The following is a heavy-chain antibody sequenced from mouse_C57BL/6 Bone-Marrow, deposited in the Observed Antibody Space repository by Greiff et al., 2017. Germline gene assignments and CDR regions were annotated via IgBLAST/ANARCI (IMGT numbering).Heavy chain of an antibody. J-gene: IGHJ2*01. D-gene: IGHD2-12*01. CDR1: GYAFSSSW. CDR3: ASPTTGGYFGC. Sequence: QVQLQQSGPELVKPGASVKISCKASGYAFSSSWMNWVKQRPGKGLEWIGRIYPGDGETNYNGKFKGKATLTADKSSSTAYMHPSSLTPEDSAVYVYASPTTGGYFGCWGQGTTLTVSS. CDR2: IYPGDGET. V-gene: IGHV1-82*01.